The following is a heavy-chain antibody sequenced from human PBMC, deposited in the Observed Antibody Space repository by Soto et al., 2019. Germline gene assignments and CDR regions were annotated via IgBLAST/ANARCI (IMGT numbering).Heavy chain of an antibody. J-gene: IGHJ6*02. CDR3: ASCERFPRVGVDYYALDV. CDR1: GFTINRND. V-gene: IGHV3-30*03. CDR2: MSFDGNHQ. Sequence: QVHLVESGGGVVQPGGSLRLSCAASGFTINRNDMYWVRQAPGKGLEWVAAMSFDGNHQHYADSVKGRFTISRDNSKNTMSLEMISLRRDDTAVYYCASCERFPRVGVDYYALDVWGQGTTVIVSS. D-gene: IGHD3-3*01.